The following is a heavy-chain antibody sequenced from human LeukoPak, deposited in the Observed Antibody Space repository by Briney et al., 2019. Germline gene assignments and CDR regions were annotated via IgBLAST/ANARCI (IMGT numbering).Heavy chain of an antibody. CDR2: ISGSGGST. J-gene: IGHJ4*02. V-gene: IGHV3-23*01. D-gene: IGHD4-17*01. CDR1: GFTFSSYA. CDR3: AKDLNGMTTVIDFDY. Sequence: GGSLRLSCAASGFTFSSYAMSWVRQAPGKGLEWVSAISGSGGSTYYADSVKGRFTISRDNSKNSLYLQMNSLRAEDTALYYCAKDLNGMTTVIDFDYWGQGTLVTVSS.